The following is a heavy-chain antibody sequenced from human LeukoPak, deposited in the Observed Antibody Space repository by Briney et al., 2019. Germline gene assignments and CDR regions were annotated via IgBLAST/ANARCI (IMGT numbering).Heavy chain of an antibody. CDR1: GGTLSSYA. CDR3: ARDVPAATPKPENYYYYHMDV. CDR2: IIPIFGTA. D-gene: IGHD2-2*01. Sequence: GASVKVSCKASGGTLSSYAISWVRQAPGQGLEWMGGIIPIFGTANYAQKFQGRVTITADESTSTAYMELSSLRSEDTAVYYCARDVPAATPKPENYYYYHMDVWGKGTTVTVSS. J-gene: IGHJ6*03. V-gene: IGHV1-69*13.